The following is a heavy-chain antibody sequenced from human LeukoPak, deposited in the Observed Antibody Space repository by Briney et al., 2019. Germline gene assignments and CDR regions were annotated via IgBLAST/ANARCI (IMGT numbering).Heavy chain of an antibody. CDR2: INPSGGST. CDR3: ARDGSGYSGSSLHYYYYMDV. Sequence: ASVKISCKASGYTFANYYIHLVRQAPGQGLEWMGLINPSGGSTNYAQKFQGRVTMTRDMSTSTVYMELSSLRSEDTAVYYCARDGSGYSGSSLHYYYYMDVWGKGTTVTVSS. V-gene: IGHV1-46*01. J-gene: IGHJ6*03. D-gene: IGHD5-12*01. CDR1: GYTFANYY.